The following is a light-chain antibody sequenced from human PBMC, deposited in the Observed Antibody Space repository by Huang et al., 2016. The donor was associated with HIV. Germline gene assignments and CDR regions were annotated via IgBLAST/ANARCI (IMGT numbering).Light chain of an antibody. Sequence: DIQMTQSPSSLSPSVGDRVTITCRASQSIDNYLNWYQQKPGKSPKLLIDGASSLQSGVPPRFSGSGYGTNFTLTITTLQPEDFATNYCQQSYANTQRTFGGGTKVEIK. CDR2: GAS. CDR3: QQSYANTQRT. V-gene: IGKV1-39*01. CDR1: QSIDNY. J-gene: IGKJ4*01.